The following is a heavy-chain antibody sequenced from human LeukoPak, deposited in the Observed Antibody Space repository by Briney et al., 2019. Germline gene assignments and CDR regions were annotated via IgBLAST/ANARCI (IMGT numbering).Heavy chain of an antibody. D-gene: IGHD3-22*01. Sequence: GGSLRLSCADSGFTFSSYAMHWVRQAPGKGLEWVALISFDGSNKYYADSVKGRFTISRDNSKNTLYLQMNSLRAEDTAVYYCARDEYYYDSSGYLGYWGQGTLVTVSS. CDR3: ARDEYYYDSSGYLGY. CDR1: GFTFSSYA. CDR2: ISFDGSNK. J-gene: IGHJ4*02. V-gene: IGHV3-30*01.